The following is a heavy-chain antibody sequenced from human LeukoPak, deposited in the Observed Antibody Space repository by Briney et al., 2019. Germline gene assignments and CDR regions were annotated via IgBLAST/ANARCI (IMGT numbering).Heavy chain of an antibody. D-gene: IGHD3-22*01. CDR1: GYSFTSYW. CDR2: IYPGDSDT. Sequence: GESLKISCKGSGYSFTSYWIGWVRQMPGKGLEWMGIIYPGDSDTRYSPSFQGQVTISADKSISTAYLQWSSLKASDTAMYYCARNYYDSSGYYASFDIWGQGTMVTVSS. J-gene: IGHJ3*02. CDR3: ARNYYDSSGYYASFDI. V-gene: IGHV5-51*01.